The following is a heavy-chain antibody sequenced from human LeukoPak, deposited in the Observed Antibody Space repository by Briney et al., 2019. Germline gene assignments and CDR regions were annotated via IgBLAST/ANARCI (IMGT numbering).Heavy chain of an antibody. D-gene: IGHD6-19*01. CDR1: GFTFSSYG. CDR2: IRYDGSNK. Sequence: PGGSLRLSCAASGFTFSSYGMHWVRQAPGKGLEWVAFIRYDGSNKYYADSVKGRFTISRDNSKNTLYLQMSSLRAEDTAVYYCARDPNLYSSGWYYFDYWGQGTLVTVSS. V-gene: IGHV3-30*02. J-gene: IGHJ4*02. CDR3: ARDPNLYSSGWYYFDY.